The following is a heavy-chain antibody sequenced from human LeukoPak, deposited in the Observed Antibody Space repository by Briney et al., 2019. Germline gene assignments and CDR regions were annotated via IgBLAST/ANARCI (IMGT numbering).Heavy chain of an antibody. CDR3: ARTSYYDFWSGYYGNDY. V-gene: IGHV1-8*01. J-gene: IGHJ4*02. D-gene: IGHD3-3*01. Sequence: ASVKVSCKASGYTSTSYDINWARQATGQGLEWMGWMNPNSGNTGYAQKFQGRVTMTRNTSISTAYMELSSLRSEDTAVYYCARTSYYDFWSGYYGNDYWGQGTLVTVSS. CDR1: GYTSTSYD. CDR2: MNPNSGNT.